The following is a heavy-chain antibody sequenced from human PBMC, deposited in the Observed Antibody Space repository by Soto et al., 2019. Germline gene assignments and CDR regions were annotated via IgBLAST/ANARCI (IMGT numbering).Heavy chain of an antibody. V-gene: IGHV3-30-3*01. CDR2: ISYDGSNK. CDR3: ARDPEVVVVVAAGDY. Sequence: QVQLVESGGGVVQPGRSLRLSCAASGFTFSSYAMHWVRQAPGKGLEWVAVISYDGSNKYYADSVKGRFTISRDNSKNTLYLQMNSLRAEDTAVYHCARDPEVVVVVAAGDYWGQGTLVTVSS. D-gene: IGHD2-15*01. CDR1: GFTFSSYA. J-gene: IGHJ4*02.